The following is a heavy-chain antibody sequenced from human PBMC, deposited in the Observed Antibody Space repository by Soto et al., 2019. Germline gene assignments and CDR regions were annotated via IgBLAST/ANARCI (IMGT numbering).Heavy chain of an antibody. CDR3: TRGGNWVDF. Sequence: EVQLVESGGGLVQPGGSLRLSCAASGFSFTNFWMSWVRQAPGKGLEWVANIKQDGSEKDYVDSVRGRFTISRDNAKNSPFLQMTSLRVEDTAVYYCTRGGNWVDFLGQGTLVTVPS. D-gene: IGHD1-1*01. V-gene: IGHV3-7*03. CDR2: IKQDGSEK. CDR1: GFSFTNFW. J-gene: IGHJ4*02.